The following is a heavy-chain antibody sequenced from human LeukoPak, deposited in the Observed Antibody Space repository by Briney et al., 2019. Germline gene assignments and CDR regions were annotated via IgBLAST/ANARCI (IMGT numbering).Heavy chain of an antibody. V-gene: IGHV4-4*07. J-gene: IGHJ5*02. Sequence: SETLSLTCSVSGGSISSYYWSSIRQPAGRGLEWIGRIYTSGSTNYNPSLKSRVTMSVDTSKNQFSLKLSSVTAADTAVYYCARAVVAATIFDPWGQGTLVTVSS. D-gene: IGHD2-15*01. CDR1: GGSISSYY. CDR3: ARAVVAATIFDP. CDR2: IYTSGST.